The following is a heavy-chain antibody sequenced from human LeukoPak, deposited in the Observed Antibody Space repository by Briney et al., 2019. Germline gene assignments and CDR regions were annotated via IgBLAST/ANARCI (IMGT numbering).Heavy chain of an antibody. CDR3: ARDMISYGYDY. D-gene: IGHD5-18*01. CDR1: GYTFTSYY. Sequence: ASVKVSCKASGYTFTSYYMHWVRQTPGQGLEWMGIINPSGGSTSYAQKFQGRVTMTRDTSTSTVYMELSSLRSEDTAVYYCARDMISYGYDYWGQGTLVTVSS. V-gene: IGHV1-46*01. J-gene: IGHJ4*02. CDR2: INPSGGST.